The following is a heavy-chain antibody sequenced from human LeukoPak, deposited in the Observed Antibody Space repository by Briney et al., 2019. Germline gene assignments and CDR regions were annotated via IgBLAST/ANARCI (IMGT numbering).Heavy chain of an antibody. J-gene: IGHJ3*02. CDR1: GYTFTGYY. D-gene: IGHD4-17*01. CDR3: ARDLIYGDYAFDI. V-gene: IGHV1-2*06. CDR2: ITPNSGGT. Sequence: SVKVSCKASGYTFTGYYMHWVRQAPGQGLEWMGRITPNSGGTNYAQKFQGRVTMTRDTSISTAYMELSRLRSDHTAVYYCARDLIYGDYAFDIWGQGTMVTVSS.